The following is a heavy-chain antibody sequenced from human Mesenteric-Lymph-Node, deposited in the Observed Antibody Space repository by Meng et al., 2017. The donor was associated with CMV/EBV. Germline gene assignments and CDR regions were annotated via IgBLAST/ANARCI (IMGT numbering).Heavy chain of an antibody. CDR3: AREAIFGAVVNGDAYDV. CDR1: GGSVNIGSWY. D-gene: IGHD3-3*01. CDR2: IYYSGST. Sequence: SETLSLTCTVSGGSVNIGSWYWSWIRQPPGKGLEWIGYIYYSGSTKYNPSLKSRVTMSVDTSKNQFSLNLRSVTAADTAVYYCAREAIFGAVVNGDAYDVWGQGTVVTVSS. V-gene: IGHV4-61*01. J-gene: IGHJ3*01.